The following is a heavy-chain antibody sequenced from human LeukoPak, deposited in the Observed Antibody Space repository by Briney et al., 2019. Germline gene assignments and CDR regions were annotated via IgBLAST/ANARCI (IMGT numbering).Heavy chain of an antibody. D-gene: IGHD1-26*01. CDR1: GYTFIRYG. V-gene: IGHV1-18*01. CDR3: GRDWDWHVQF. Sequence: ASVQVSCKPSGYTFIRYGFSWVRQAPGQGLEWIGWIGAFNGNRNYAKSVQGRITLTADTSTNTTYMELRSLTSDDTAVYFCGRDWDWHVQFWGQGTLITVSS. CDR2: IGAFNGNR. J-gene: IGHJ4*02.